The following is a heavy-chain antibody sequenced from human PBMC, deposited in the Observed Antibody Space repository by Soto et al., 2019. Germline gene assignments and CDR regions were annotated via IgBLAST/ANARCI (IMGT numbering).Heavy chain of an antibody. CDR2: IFHSGST. V-gene: IGHV4-4*02. J-gene: IGHJ4*02. D-gene: IGHD1-26*01. CDR3: AREYSGSYSDS. CDR1: GASIRSNNW. Sequence: QVQLLESGPGLVKPSGTLSLTCAVSGASIRSNNWWSWVRQPPGKGLEWIGEIFHSGSTYYNPSLKTRLTISVDNSKNQFSLKLSSVTAADTAVYYCAREYSGSYSDSWGRATLVTVSS.